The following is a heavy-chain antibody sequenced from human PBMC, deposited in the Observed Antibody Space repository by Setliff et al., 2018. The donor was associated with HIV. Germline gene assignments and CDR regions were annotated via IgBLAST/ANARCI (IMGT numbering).Heavy chain of an antibody. CDR3: ARAGAAETSHFDY. CDR2: IGAFNGNT. D-gene: IGHD2-15*01. Sequence: ASVKVSCKASGYTFTSYDTSWVRQAPGQGLEWMGWIGAFNGNTHYPQNLQGRVTMTTDTSTRTAYMELRSLRSDDTAVYFCARAGAAETSHFDYWGQGTLVTVSS. CDR1: GYTFTSYD. J-gene: IGHJ4*02. V-gene: IGHV1-18*01.